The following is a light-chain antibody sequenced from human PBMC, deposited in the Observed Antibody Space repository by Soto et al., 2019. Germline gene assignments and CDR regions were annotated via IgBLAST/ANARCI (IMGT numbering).Light chain of an antibody. V-gene: IGKV3-11*01. Sequence: EIVWTQSPAILSMSPGERATLSCRASQSVRSYFAWYQQKPGQARRLLIYDASNKATGAPAMFSGSGSETDFTLTISSLEPEDFAVYYCQQRRYWPVTFGQGTKVEIK. CDR1: QSVRSY. CDR2: DAS. J-gene: IGKJ1*01. CDR3: QQRRYWPVT.